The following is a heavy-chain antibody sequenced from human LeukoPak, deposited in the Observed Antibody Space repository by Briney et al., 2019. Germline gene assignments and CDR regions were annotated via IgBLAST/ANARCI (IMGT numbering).Heavy chain of an antibody. D-gene: IGHD1-26*01. J-gene: IGHJ5*02. CDR2: TYYRSKWYN. CDR3: ARDPHIVGAFDP. Sequence: SQTLSLTCAISGDSVSSNNAAWHWLRQSPSRGLEWLGRTYYRSKWYNDYATSVSVKSRITINPDTSKNLFSLQLNSVTPEDTAVYYCARDPHIVGAFDPWGQGTLVTVSS. V-gene: IGHV6-1*01. CDR1: GDSVSSNNAA.